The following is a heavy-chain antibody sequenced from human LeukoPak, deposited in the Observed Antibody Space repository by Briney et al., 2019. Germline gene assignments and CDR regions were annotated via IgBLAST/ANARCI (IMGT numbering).Heavy chain of an antibody. CDR1: GGSISRYY. V-gene: IGHV4-59*01. CDR2: IYYSGST. J-gene: IGHJ4*02. Sequence: SETLSLTCTVSGGSISRYYWTWIRQPPGKGLEWIGYIYYSGSTSYSPSLKSRVTISVDTSKNQFSPKMSSVTAADTAVYYCARGRYSYGSKTTIDFWGQGTLVTVPS. D-gene: IGHD5-18*01. CDR3: ARGRYSYGSKTTIDF.